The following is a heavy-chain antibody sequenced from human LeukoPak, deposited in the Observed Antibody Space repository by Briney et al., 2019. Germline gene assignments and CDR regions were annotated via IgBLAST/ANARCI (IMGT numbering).Heavy chain of an antibody. Sequence: SETLSLTCAVSGFSISTGYYWGWIRQPPGKGLEWIGSMYRSGSTYYNPSLKSRMTISLDTSKNQFSLKLNSVTAADTALYYCVSQVVPAAIPDAFDNWGRGTMVSVSS. D-gene: IGHD2-2*01. J-gene: IGHJ3*02. CDR3: VSQVVPAAIPDAFDN. CDR1: GFSISTGYY. CDR2: MYRSGST. V-gene: IGHV4-38-2*01.